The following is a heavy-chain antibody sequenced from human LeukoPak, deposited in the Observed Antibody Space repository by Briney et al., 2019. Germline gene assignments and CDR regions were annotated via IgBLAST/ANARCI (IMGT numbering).Heavy chain of an antibody. CDR3: ARAPGYYDSTGEGDY. Sequence: GGSLRLSCAASGFTFSSYSMNWVRQAPGKGLEWVSSISSSSSYIYYADSVKGRFTISRDNAKNSLYLQMNSLRAEDTAVYYCARAPGYYDSTGEGDYWGQGILVTASS. CDR2: ISSSSSYI. J-gene: IGHJ4*02. V-gene: IGHV3-21*01. D-gene: IGHD3-22*01. CDR1: GFTFSSYS.